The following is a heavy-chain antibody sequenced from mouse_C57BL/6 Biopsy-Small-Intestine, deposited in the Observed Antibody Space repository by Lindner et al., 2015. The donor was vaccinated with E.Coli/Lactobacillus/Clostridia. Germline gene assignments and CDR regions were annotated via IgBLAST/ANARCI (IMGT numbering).Heavy chain of an antibody. D-gene: IGHD3-1*01. CDR3: AIQGLYHYYALDV. CDR2: VDPGNLNR. J-gene: IGHJ4*01. Sequence: SVKVSCKASDYSFTHYAIHWVRQAPGQRLEWMGWVDPGNLNRGYSQNFLGRVTITTDTSASTVYMELSSLRSEDTAVYYCAIQGLYHYYALDVWGQGTAVTVSP. V-gene: IGHV1-62-2*01. CDR1: DYSFTHYA.